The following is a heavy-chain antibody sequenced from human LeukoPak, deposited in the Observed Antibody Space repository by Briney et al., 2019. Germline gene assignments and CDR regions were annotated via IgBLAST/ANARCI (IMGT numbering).Heavy chain of an antibody. CDR1: GYTFTGYY. CDR3: AREDSSGYYYTFDY. CDR2: INPNSGGT. V-gene: IGHV1-2*02. D-gene: IGHD3-22*01. J-gene: IGHJ4*02. Sequence: ASVKVSCKASGYTFTGYYLHWVRQAPGQGPEWMGWINPNSGGTNYAQKFQGRVTMTRDTSISTAYMELSRLRSDDTAVYYCAREDSSGYYYTFDYWGQGTLVTVSS.